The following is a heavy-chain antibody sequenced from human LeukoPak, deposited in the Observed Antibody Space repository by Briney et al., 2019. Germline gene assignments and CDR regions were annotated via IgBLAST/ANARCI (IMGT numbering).Heavy chain of an antibody. CDR3: AKGLDGYDSDY. V-gene: IGHV3-48*03. CDR2: ISSSGSTI. CDR1: GFTFSSYE. Sequence: GGSLRLSCAASGFTFSSYEMNWVRQAPGKGLEWVSYISSSGSTIYYADSVKGRFTISRDNSKNTLYLQMNSLRAEDTAVYYCAKGLDGYDSDYWGQGTLVTVSS. J-gene: IGHJ4*02. D-gene: IGHD5-24*01.